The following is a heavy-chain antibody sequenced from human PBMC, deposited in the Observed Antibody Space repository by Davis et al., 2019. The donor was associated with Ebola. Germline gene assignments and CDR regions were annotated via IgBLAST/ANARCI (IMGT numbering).Heavy chain of an antibody. V-gene: IGHV3-23*01. Sequence: PGGSLRLSCAASGFTFSSYAMSWVRQAPGKGLEWVSAISGSGGSTYYADSVKGRFTISRDNSKNTLSLQMNSLRAEDTAVFYCAKVVATADYYFDYWGQGTLVTVSS. J-gene: IGHJ4*02. D-gene: IGHD2-2*01. CDR1: GFTFSSYA. CDR2: ISGSGGST. CDR3: AKVVATADYYFDY.